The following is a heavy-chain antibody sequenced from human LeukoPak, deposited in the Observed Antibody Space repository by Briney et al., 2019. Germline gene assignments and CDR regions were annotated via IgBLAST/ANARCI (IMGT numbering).Heavy chain of an antibody. Sequence: SVKVSCKASGGTFSSYAISWVRQAPGQGLEWMGGIIPIFGTANYAQKFQGRVTITADESMSTAYMELSSLRSEDTAVYYCARDLGLGYCSSTSCYTFDYWGQGTLVTVSS. CDR2: IIPIFGTA. V-gene: IGHV1-69*13. CDR3: ARDLGLGYCSSTSCYTFDY. J-gene: IGHJ4*02. D-gene: IGHD2-2*02. CDR1: GGTFSSYA.